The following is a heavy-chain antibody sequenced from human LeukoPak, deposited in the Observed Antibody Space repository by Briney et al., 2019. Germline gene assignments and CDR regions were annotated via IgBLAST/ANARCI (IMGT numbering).Heavy chain of an antibody. CDR3: ARWPEQGAEYFQH. J-gene: IGHJ1*01. V-gene: IGHV1-69*01. CDR2: IIPIFGTA. CDR1: GGTFSSYA. D-gene: IGHD6-13*01. Sequence: SVTVSCTASGGTFSSYAISWVRQAPGQGLEWMGGIIPIFGTANYAQKFQGRVTITADESTSTAYMELSSLRSEDTAVYYCARWPEQGAEYFQHWGQGTLVTVSS.